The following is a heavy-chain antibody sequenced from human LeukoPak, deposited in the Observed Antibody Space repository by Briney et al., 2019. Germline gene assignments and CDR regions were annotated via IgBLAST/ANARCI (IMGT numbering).Heavy chain of an antibody. CDR1: GFTFSSDG. CDR2: ISYDGNIK. J-gene: IGHJ6*03. D-gene: IGHD6-6*01. Sequence: GGSLRLSCAASGFTFSSDGMHWVRQAPGKGLEWVALISYDGNIKYYADSVKGRFTISRDNSKNTLSLQMNSLRPEDTAVYYCARAHLSSSSTDYMDVWGKGTTVTVSS. CDR3: ARAHLSSSSTDYMDV. V-gene: IGHV3-30*19.